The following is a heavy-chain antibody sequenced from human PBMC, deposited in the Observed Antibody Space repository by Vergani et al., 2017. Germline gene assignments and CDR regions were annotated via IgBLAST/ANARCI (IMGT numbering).Heavy chain of an antibody. D-gene: IGHD6-13*01. V-gene: IGHV4-30-4*01. J-gene: IGHJ2*01. Sequence: QVQLQESGPGLVKPSQTLSLTCTVSGGPISSGDYYWSWLRPPPGKGLEWIGYIYYSGRTYYNPSLKSRVTISVDTSKNQFSLKLSSVTAADAAVYYCACNAPHCSSWDFDLWGHGTLVTVSS. CDR3: ACNAPHCSSWDFDL. CDR1: GGPISSGDYY. CDR2: IYYSGRT.